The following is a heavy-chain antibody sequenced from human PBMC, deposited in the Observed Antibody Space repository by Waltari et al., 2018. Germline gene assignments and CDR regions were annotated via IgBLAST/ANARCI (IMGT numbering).Heavy chain of an antibody. J-gene: IGHJ5*02. V-gene: IGHV3-30*03. CDR3: ALAAEYYYDSSGSA. D-gene: IGHD3-22*01. Sequence: QVQLVESGGGVVQPGRSLRLSCAASGFTFSSYGMPWVRQAPGKGLEWVAVISYDGSNKYYADSVKGRFTISRDNSKNTLYLQMNSLRAEDTAVYYCALAAEYYYDSSGSAWGQGTLVTVSS. CDR2: ISYDGSNK. CDR1: GFTFSSYG.